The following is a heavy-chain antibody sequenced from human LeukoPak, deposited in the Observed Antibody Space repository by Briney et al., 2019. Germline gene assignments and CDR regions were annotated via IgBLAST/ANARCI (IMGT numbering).Heavy chain of an antibody. CDR3: ARAWVTTEYYFDY. J-gene: IGHJ4*02. Sequence: GGSLRLSCAASGFPLSRYGMHWVLQAPGKGLECVAVIWYVGSNKYYADSVKGRFTISRDNSKNTLYLQMNSLRAEDTAVYYCARAWVTTEYYFDYWGQGTLVTVSS. D-gene: IGHD4-17*01. CDR2: IWYVGSNK. CDR1: GFPLSRYG. V-gene: IGHV3-33*01.